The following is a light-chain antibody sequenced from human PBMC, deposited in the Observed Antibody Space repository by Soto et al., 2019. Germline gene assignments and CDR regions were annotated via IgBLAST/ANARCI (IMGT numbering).Light chain of an antibody. CDR1: SSDVGAYNY. J-gene: IGLJ1*01. Sequence: QSALTQPASVSGSPGQSITISCTGTSSDVGAYNYVSWFQQHPGKAPKLMIYGVTNRPSGVSSRFSGPKSGNTASLTISGLQAEDEADYYCSSFTISTTYVFGTGTKLTVL. CDR3: SSFTISTTYV. V-gene: IGLV2-14*01. CDR2: GVT.